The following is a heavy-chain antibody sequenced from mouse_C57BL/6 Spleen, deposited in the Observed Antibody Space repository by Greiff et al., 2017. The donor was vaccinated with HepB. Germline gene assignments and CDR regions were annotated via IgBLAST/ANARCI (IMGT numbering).Heavy chain of an antibody. J-gene: IGHJ3*01. V-gene: IGHV3-6*01. Sequence: EVKLQESGPGLVKPSQSLSLTCSVTGYSITSGYYWNWIRQFPGNKLEWMGYISYDGSNNYNPSLKNRISITRDTSKNQFFLKLNSVTTEDTATYYCARGTTGKGFAYWGQGTLVTVSA. D-gene: IGHD4-1*02. CDR2: ISYDGSN. CDR1: GYSITSGYY. CDR3: ARGTTGKGFAY.